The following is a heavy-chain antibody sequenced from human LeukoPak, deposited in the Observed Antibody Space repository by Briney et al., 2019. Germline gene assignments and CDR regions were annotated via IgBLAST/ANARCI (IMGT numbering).Heavy chain of an antibody. CDR3: ARDWGFPGVVPAANARGWFDP. CDR1: GYTFTSYG. CDR2: ISAYNGNT. D-gene: IGHD2-2*01. J-gene: IGHJ5*02. Sequence: GASVKVSCKASGYTFTSYGISWVRQAPGQGLEWMGWISAYNGNTNYAQKLQGRVTMTTDTSTSTAYMELRSLRSDDTAVYYCARDWGFPGVVPAANARGWFDPWGQGTLVTVSS. V-gene: IGHV1-18*01.